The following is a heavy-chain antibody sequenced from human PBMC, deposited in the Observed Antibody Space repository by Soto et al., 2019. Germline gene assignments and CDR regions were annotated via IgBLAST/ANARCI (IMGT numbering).Heavy chain of an antibody. J-gene: IGHJ4*02. CDR3: ARDSYSSGWYYFDY. CDR2: IYYSGST. D-gene: IGHD6-19*01. Sequence: SETLSLTCTVSGGSISSGGYYWSWIRQHPGKGLEWIGYIYYSGSTYYNPSLKSRVTISVDTSKNQFSLKLSSVTAADTAVYYCARDSYSSGWYYFDYWGQGTLVTVSS. V-gene: IGHV4-31*03. CDR1: GGSISSGGYY.